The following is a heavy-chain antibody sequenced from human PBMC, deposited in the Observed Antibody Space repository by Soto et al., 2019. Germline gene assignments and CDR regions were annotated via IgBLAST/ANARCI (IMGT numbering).Heavy chain of an antibody. CDR1: GFSFRNAW. D-gene: IGHD2-2*01. CDR2: IKSQGDGGTR. Sequence: PGGSLRLSCAASGFSFRNAWMSWVRQAPGKGLEWVGHIKSQGDGGTRDYAAPVKGRFTISRDDSKNTLFLQMNSLKNEDTAVYFCTTDLQAYCDGTTCYAGNYYYDDMDVWGKGTKVTVSS. CDR3: TTDLQAYCDGTTCYAGNYYYDDMDV. J-gene: IGHJ6*04. V-gene: IGHV3-15*01.